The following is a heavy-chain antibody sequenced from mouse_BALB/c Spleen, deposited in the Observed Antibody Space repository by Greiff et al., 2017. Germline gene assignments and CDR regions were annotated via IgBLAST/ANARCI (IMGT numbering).Heavy chain of an antibody. D-gene: IGHD4-1*01. CDR3: AAPWDNWFAY. Sequence: VQLKESGAELVKPGASVKLSCTASGFNIKDTYMHWVKQRPEQGLEWIGRIDPANGNTKYDPKFQGKATITADTSSNTAYLQLSSLTSEDTAVYYCAAPWDNWFAYWGQGTLVTVSA. CDR1: GFNIKDTY. V-gene: IGHV14-3*02. CDR2: IDPANGNT. J-gene: IGHJ3*01.